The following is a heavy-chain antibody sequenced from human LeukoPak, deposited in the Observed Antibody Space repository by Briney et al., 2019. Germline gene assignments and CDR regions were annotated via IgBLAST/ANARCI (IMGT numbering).Heavy chain of an antibody. D-gene: IGHD6-13*01. J-gene: IGHJ4*02. CDR3: ARGLRAAAGTVDY. Sequence: GGSLRLSCAASGFIFSDYYMSWIRQAPGKGLVWVSDISSGGSTIYYADSVKGRFTISRDNAKKSLYLQMNSLRAEDTALYYCARGLRAAAGTVDYWGQGTLVTVSS. CDR1: GFIFSDYY. V-gene: IGHV3-11*01. CDR2: ISSGGSTI.